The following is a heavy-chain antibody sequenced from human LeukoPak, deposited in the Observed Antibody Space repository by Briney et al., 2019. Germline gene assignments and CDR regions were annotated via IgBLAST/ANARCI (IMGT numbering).Heavy chain of an antibody. D-gene: IGHD2-8*02. CDR1: GGSISSSSYY. Sequence: PSETLSLTCTVSGGSISSSSYYWGWIRQPPGKGLEWIGSIYYSGITYYNPSLKSRVTMSVDTSKSQFSLKLSSVTAADTAVYYCARGGVFYYFDYWGQGTLVTVSS. V-gene: IGHV4-39*01. CDR3: ARGGVFYYFDY. CDR2: IYYSGIT. J-gene: IGHJ4*02.